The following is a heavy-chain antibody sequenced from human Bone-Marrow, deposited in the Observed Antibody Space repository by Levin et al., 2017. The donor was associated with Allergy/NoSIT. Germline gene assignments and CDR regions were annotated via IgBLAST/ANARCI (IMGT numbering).Heavy chain of an antibody. V-gene: IGHV3-74*01. J-gene: IGHJ6*02. CDR3: ARVVAAINYYGMDV. Sequence: GGSLRLSCAAPGFTFTRYWMHWVRQAPGKGLVWVSHINSDGSRTTYADSVKGRFTISRDNAKKTLYLRMDSLRVEDTAGYYCARVVAAINYYGMDVWGQGTTVTVSS. CDR2: INSDGSRT. CDR1: GFTFTRYW. D-gene: IGHD5-12*01.